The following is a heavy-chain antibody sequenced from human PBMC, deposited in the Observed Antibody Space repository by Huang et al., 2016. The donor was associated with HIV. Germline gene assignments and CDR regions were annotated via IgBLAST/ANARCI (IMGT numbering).Heavy chain of an antibody. J-gene: IGHJ5*02. Sequence: QVQLVQSGAEVKKPGASVRVSCKASGYPSSGFYVHWVRQAPGRLLEGWGWINPDPNGTNYAQKFRGRVTLTSDTAINTAYMELARLKTDDTAVYYCARDLGSSAKIAGNWMDPWGQGALVTVSS. V-gene: IGHV1-2*02. CDR3: ARDLGSSAKIAGNWMDP. CDR1: GYPSSGFY. CDR2: INPDPNGT. D-gene: IGHD2-2*01.